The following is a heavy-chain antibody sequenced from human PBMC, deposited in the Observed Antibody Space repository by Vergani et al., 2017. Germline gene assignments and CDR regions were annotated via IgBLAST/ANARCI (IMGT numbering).Heavy chain of an antibody. D-gene: IGHD2-2*01. Sequence: QVQLQQWGAGLLKPSETLSLTCAVYGGSFSGYYWSWIRQPPGKGREWIGEINHSGSTNYNPSLKSGVTISVDTSQNQFSLKLSSVTAADAAVYYCARGRWGRGDCSSTSCSYFDYWGQGTLVTVSS. V-gene: IGHV4-34*01. J-gene: IGHJ4*02. CDR2: INHSGST. CDR1: GGSFSGYY. CDR3: ARGRWGRGDCSSTSCSYFDY.